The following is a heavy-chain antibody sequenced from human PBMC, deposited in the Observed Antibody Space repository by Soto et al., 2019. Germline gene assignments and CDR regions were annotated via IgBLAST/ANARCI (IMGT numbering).Heavy chain of an antibody. CDR1: GYTFTTYG. CDR3: ARDSFGYAIFDY. CDR2: IRASNGDT. Sequence: QVQLVQSGAEVKKPGASVRVSCKASGYTFTTYGISWVRQAPGQGLEWMAWIRASNGDTNYAQNLQGRVTVTIETSTSTAYMELRSLRSDDTAMYYCARDSFGYAIFDYWGPGTLVTVSS. D-gene: IGHD5-18*01. J-gene: IGHJ4*02. V-gene: IGHV1-18*04.